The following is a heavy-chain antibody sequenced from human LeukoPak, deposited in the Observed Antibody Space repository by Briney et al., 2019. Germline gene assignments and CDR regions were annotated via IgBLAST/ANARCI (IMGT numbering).Heavy chain of an antibody. D-gene: IGHD1-26*01. CDR2: IWYDGSNK. J-gene: IGHJ4*02. CDR1: GXTFSSYG. V-gene: IGHV3-33*01. CDR3: ARDNAVGAYSFDY. Sequence: PGGSLRLSCAASGXTFSSYGMHWVRQAPGKGLEWVAVIWYDGSNKYYADSVKGRFTISRDNSKNTLYLQMNSLRAEDTAVYYCARDNAVGAYSFDYWGQGTLVTVSS.